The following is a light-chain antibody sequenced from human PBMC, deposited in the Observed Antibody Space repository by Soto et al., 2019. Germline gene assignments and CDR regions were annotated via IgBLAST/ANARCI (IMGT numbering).Light chain of an antibody. J-gene: IGLJ1*01. CDR3: SSYTSSSTYV. CDR1: TRDIAGYNY. V-gene: IGLV2-14*01. Sequence: QSALTQPASVSGSLGQSITISCTGTTRDIAGYNYISWYQQLPGKAPKLMIYQVTIRPSGISNRFSGSKSGNTASLTISGLQAEDEADYYCSSYTSSSTYVFGTGNKLTVL. CDR2: QVT.